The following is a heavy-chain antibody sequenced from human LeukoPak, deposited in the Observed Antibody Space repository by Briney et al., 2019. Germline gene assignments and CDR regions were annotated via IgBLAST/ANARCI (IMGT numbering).Heavy chain of an antibody. CDR3: ARHRNYCSGGSCYFWANWFDP. J-gene: IGHJ5*02. V-gene: IGHV4-39*01. Sequence: SETLSLTCTVSGGSISSSSYYWGWIRQPPGKGLEWIGSIYYSGSTYYNPSLKSRVTISVDTSKNQFSLKLSSVTAADTAVYYCARHRNYCSGGSCYFWANWFDPWGQGTLVTVSS. CDR1: GGSISSSSYY. CDR2: IYYSGST. D-gene: IGHD2-15*01.